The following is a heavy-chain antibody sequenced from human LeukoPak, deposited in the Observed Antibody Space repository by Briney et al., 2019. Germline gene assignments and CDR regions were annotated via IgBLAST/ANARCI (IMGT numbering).Heavy chain of an antibody. V-gene: IGHV4-59*11. Sequence: SETLSLTCTVSGGSISSHYWSWIRQPPGKGLEWIGYIYYSGSTNYNPSLKSRVTISVDTSKNQFSLKLSSVTAADTAVYYCAREEKYYDFWSGYYPYYFDYWGQGTLVTVSS. D-gene: IGHD3-3*01. J-gene: IGHJ4*02. CDR2: IYYSGST. CDR1: GGSISSHY. CDR3: AREEKYYDFWSGYYPYYFDY.